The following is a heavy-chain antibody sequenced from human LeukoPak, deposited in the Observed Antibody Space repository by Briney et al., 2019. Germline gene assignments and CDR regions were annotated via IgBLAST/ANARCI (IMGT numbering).Heavy chain of an antibody. CDR2: ISRSGGST. Sequence: PGGSLRLSCAASGFTFSNYAMNWVRQAPGKGLEWVSSISRSGGSTFYADSVKGRFTISRDNSKNTLYLQMNSLRAEDTAVYYCAKDRGTSLCDAFDIWGQGTMVTVSS. V-gene: IGHV3-23*01. J-gene: IGHJ3*02. D-gene: IGHD6-25*01. CDR3: AKDRGTSLCDAFDI. CDR1: GFTFSNYA.